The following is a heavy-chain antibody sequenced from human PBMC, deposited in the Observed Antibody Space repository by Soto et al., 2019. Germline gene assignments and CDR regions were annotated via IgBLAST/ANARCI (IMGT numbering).Heavy chain of an antibody. CDR2: IYHSGST. V-gene: IGHV4-4*02. J-gene: IGHJ3*02. D-gene: IGHD3-22*01. CDR3: ARSSAMYYYDSTGRAFDI. Sequence: SETLSLTCAVSGGSISSSNWWSWVRQPPGKGLEWIGEIYHSGSTNYNPSLKSRVTISVDKSKNQFSLKLSSVTAADTAVYYCARSSAMYYYDSTGRAFDIWGQGTMVTVSS. CDR1: GGSISSSNW.